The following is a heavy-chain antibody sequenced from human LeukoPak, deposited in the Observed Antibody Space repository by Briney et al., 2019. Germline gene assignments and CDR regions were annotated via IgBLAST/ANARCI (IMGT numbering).Heavy chain of an antibody. CDR1: GYTFTSNG. D-gene: IGHD1-26*01. CDR3: ARDGDPGAAPPDYYYYYMDV. V-gene: IGHV1-18*01. CDR2: ITANNGNT. J-gene: IGHJ6*03. Sequence: GASVKVSCKASGYTFTSNGISWVRQAPGQGLEWMGWITANNGNTNYAQKLQGRVTMTTDTSTSTAYMELRSLRSDDTAVYYCARDGDPGAAPPDYYYYYMDVWGKGTTVTVSS.